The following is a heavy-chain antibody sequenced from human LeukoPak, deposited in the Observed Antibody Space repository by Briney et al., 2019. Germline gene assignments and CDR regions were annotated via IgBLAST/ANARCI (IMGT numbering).Heavy chain of an antibody. D-gene: IGHD3-10*01. CDR2: ISSSGSTI. CDR1: GFTFSDYY. Sequence: GGSLRLSCAASGFTFSDYYMSWIRQAPGKGLEWVSYISSSGSTIYYADSVKGRFTISRDNAKNLLYLQMNSLRAEDTAVYYCARDQDYYGSGSYLGYWGQGTLVTVSS. J-gene: IGHJ4*02. V-gene: IGHV3-11*04. CDR3: ARDQDYYGSGSYLGY.